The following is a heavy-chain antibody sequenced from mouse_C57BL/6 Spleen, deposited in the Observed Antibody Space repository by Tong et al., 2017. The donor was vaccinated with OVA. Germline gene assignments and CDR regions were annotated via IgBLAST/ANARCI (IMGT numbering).Heavy chain of an antibody. J-gene: IGHJ2*01. V-gene: IGHV1-15*01. CDR3: TRDY. Sequence: VQLQESGAELVRPGASVTLSCKASGYTFTDYEMHWVKQTPVHGLEWIGAIDPETGGTAYNQKFKGKAILTAAKSSSTAYMELRSLTSDDAAVYYCTRDYWGQGTTLTVSS. CDR2: IDPETGGT. CDR1: GYTFTDYE.